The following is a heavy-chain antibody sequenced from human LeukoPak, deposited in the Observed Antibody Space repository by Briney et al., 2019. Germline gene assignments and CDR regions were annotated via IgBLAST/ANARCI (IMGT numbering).Heavy chain of an antibody. J-gene: IGHJ6*02. CDR1: GGSITSGGYY. D-gene: IGHD2-15*01. CDR3: ARALLPTTYHYGLDV. CDR2: VYYSGRT. Sequence: PSETLSLTCTVPGGSITSGGYYWRWIRQPPGKRLEWIGHVYYSGRTYYNPSRKSRVFISVDASKNQFSLKLSSVTAADTAVYYCARALLPTTYHYGLDVWGQGTTVTVSS. V-gene: IGHV4-31*03.